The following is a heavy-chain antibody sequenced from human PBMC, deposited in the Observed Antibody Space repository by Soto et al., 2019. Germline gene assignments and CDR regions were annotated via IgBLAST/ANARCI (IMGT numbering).Heavy chain of an antibody. CDR3: ARGGVAARKGRWFDP. Sequence: SETLSLTCTVSGGSISGYYWGWIRQPPGKGLEWIGYIHYSGSTNYNPSLRSRVTISVDTPKNQFSLKVNSMTAADTAIYCCARGGVAARKGRWFDPWGQGTLVTVSS. J-gene: IGHJ5*02. V-gene: IGHV4-59*01. CDR2: IHYSGST. D-gene: IGHD6-25*01. CDR1: GGSISGYY.